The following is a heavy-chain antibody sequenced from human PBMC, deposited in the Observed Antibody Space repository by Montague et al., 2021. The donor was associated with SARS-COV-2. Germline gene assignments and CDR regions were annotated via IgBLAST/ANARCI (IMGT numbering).Heavy chain of an antibody. J-gene: IGHJ4*02. CDR1: GDSVSSNSAA. V-gene: IGHV6-1*01. CDR3: AGNIAVAGRAEGFDY. D-gene: IGHD6-19*01. Sequence: CAISGDSVSSNSAAWNWIRQSPSRGLEWLGGTYYRSKWYNDYAVSVKSRITINPDTSKNQFSLQLNSVTPEDTAVYYCAGNIAVAGRAEGFDYWGQGTLVTVSS. CDR2: TYYRSKWYN.